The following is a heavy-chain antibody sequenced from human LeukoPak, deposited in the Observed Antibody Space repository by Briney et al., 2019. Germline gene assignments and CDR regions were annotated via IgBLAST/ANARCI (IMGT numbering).Heavy chain of an antibody. J-gene: IGHJ5*02. V-gene: IGHV4-34*01. CDR1: GGSFSGYY. CDR2: INHSGST. D-gene: IGHD3-10*01. CDR3: ARGFILWFGESTWFDP. Sequence: SETLSLTCAVYGGSFSGYYWSWIRQPPGKGLEWIGEINHSGSTNYNPSLKSRVTISVDTSKNQFSLKLSSVTAADTAVYYCARGFILWFGESTWFDPWGQGTLVTVSS.